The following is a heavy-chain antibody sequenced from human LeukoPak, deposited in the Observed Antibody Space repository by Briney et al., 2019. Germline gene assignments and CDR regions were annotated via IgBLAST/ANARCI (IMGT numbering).Heavy chain of an antibody. CDR3: ARYSSGWTDY. V-gene: IGHV1-2*06. Sequence: ASVKVSCKASGYTFTGYYMHWVRQAPGQGLEWMGRINPSSGDTSYAQNFQGRVTMTRDTSISTAYMELSRLTSDDTAVYYCARYSSGWTDYWGQGTLVTVSS. CDR1: GYTFTGYY. J-gene: IGHJ4*02. CDR2: INPSSGDT. D-gene: IGHD6-19*01.